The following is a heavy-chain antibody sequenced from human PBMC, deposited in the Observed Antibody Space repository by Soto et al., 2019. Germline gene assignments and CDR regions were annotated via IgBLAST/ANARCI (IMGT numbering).Heavy chain of an antibody. CDR2: IYPGDSDT. CDR3: ARQADYGDYVGYSYMDV. J-gene: IGHJ6*03. CDR1: GYSFTSYW. Sequence: GESLKISCKGSGYSFTSYWIGWVRQMPGKGLEWMGIIYPGDSDTRYSPSFQGQVTISADKSISTAYLQWSSLKASDTAMYYCARQADYGDYVGYSYMDVRGKGTTVTVSS. D-gene: IGHD4-17*01. V-gene: IGHV5-51*01.